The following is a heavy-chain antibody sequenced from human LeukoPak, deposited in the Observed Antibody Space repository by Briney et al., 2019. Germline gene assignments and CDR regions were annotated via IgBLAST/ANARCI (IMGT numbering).Heavy chain of an antibody. J-gene: IGHJ4*02. CDR1: GFTFSNYA. V-gene: IGHV3-23*01. CDR2: ISSSSSSI. CDR3: GEGVGGSYKIDY. Sequence: PGGSLRLSCAASGFTFSNYAMSWVRQAPGKGLEWVSCISSSSSSIYYADSVQGRFTISRDNSKNTLFLQMNSLRAEDTAVYYCGEGVGGSYKIDYWGQGTLVTVSS. D-gene: IGHD1-26*01.